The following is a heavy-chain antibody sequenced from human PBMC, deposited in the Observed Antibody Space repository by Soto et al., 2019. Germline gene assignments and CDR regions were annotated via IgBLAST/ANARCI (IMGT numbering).Heavy chain of an antibody. V-gene: IGHV4-59*12. CDR2: IYYSGST. D-gene: IGHD3-22*01. Sequence: SETLSLTCTVSGDSISSYYWSWIRQPPGKGLEWIGYIYYSGSTNYNPSLKSRFTVSRDNAKNSLYLQMNSLRVEDTAVYYCARPTYYYDSSGPPGYWGQGTLVTVSS. J-gene: IGHJ4*02. CDR1: GDSISSYY. CDR3: ARPTYYYDSSGPPGY.